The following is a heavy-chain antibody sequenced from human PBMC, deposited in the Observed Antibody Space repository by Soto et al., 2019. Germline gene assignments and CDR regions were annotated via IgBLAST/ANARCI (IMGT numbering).Heavy chain of an antibody. D-gene: IGHD1-26*01. J-gene: IGHJ6*02. CDR1: GFTFSSFG. CDR3: AKDSMGDYYGMDV. Sequence: GGSLRLSCDAYGFTFSSFGMHWVRQAPGKGLEWVAVIAFDGSKKYYADSVKGRFIISRDNSKNTLFLQMNGLRAEDTAVYYCAKDSMGDYYGMDVWGQGTTVTVSS. CDR2: IAFDGSKK. V-gene: IGHV3-30*18.